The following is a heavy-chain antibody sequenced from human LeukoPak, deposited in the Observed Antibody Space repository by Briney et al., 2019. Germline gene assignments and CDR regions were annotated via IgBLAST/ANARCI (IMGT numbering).Heavy chain of an antibody. V-gene: IGHV3-23*01. D-gene: IGHD1-26*01. CDR1: GFTFSSYG. CDR2: ISGSGGST. CDR3: AKDRRGGSYYPDAFDI. J-gene: IGHJ3*02. Sequence: GGSLRPSCAASGFTFSSYGMSWVRQAPGKGLEWVSGISGSGGSTYYADSVKGRFTISRDNSKNTLYLQMNSLRAEDTAVYYCAKDRRGGSYYPDAFDIWGQGTMVTVSS.